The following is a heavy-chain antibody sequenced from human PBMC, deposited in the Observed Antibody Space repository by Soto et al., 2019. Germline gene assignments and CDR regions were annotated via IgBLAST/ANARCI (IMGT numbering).Heavy chain of an antibody. CDR3: ARGASISGTGRDYYYYGMDV. V-gene: IGHV3-30-3*01. Sequence: GGSLRLSCAASGFTFSSYAMHWVRQAPGKGPEWVAVISYDGSNKYYADSVKGRFTISRDNSKNTLYLQMNSLKTEDTAVYYCARGASISGTGRDYYYYGMDVWGQGTTVTVSS. D-gene: IGHD1-7*01. J-gene: IGHJ6*02. CDR1: GFTFSSYA. CDR2: ISYDGSNK.